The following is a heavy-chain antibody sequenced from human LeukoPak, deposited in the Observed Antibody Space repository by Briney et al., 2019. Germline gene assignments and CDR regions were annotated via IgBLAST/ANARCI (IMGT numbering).Heavy chain of an antibody. Sequence: GGSLRLSCAASGFTFDDYAMHWVRQAPGKGLEWVSGISWNSGSIGYADSVKGRFTISRDNAKNSLYPQMNSLRAEDTAVYYCANMGGSTGDWGQGTLVTVSS. D-gene: IGHD5/OR15-5a*01. CDR3: ANMGGSTGD. J-gene: IGHJ4*02. V-gene: IGHV3-9*01. CDR2: ISWNSGSI. CDR1: GFTFDDYA.